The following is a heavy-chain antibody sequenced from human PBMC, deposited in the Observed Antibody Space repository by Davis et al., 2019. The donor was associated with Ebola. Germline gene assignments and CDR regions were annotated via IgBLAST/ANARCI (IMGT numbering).Heavy chain of an antibody. CDR1: GFTFSSYW. D-gene: IGHD4-23*01. Sequence: GESLKISCAASGFTFSSYWMSWVRQAPGKGLEWVSYISSSGSTIYYADSVKGRFTISRDNAKNSLYLQMNSLRAEDTAVYYCARELLVTAGAFDIWGQGTMVTVSS. CDR2: ISSSGSTI. J-gene: IGHJ3*02. V-gene: IGHV3-48*04. CDR3: ARELLVTAGAFDI.